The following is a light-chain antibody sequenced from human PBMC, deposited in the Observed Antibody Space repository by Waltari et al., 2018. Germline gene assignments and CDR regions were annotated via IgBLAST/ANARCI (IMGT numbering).Light chain of an antibody. J-gene: IGKJ4*01. V-gene: IGKV3-20*01. CDR1: QTVGDNH. Sequence: EIVLTQSPGTLLLSSGERATLHCRASQTVGDNHLAWYQQRLGQAPRLLIYDASSRTTGTPDRFSGSGSGTDFTLTISRLQPEDFAVYYCQQFCSSRPLTFGGGTKVEI. CDR2: DAS. CDR3: QQFCSSRPLT.